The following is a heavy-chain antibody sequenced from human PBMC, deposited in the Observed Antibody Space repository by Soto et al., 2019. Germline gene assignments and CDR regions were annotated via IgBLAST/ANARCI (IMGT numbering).Heavy chain of an antibody. CDR3: ARGRIVVVPAAIRRFDP. D-gene: IGHD2-2*01. Sequence: ASVKVSCKASGYTFTSYDINWVRQATGQGLEWMGWMNPNSGNTGYAQKFQGRVTMTRNTSISTAYMELSSLRSEDTAVYYCARGRIVVVPAAIRRFDPWGQGTLVTVSS. CDR1: GYTFTSYD. CDR2: MNPNSGNT. J-gene: IGHJ5*02. V-gene: IGHV1-8*01.